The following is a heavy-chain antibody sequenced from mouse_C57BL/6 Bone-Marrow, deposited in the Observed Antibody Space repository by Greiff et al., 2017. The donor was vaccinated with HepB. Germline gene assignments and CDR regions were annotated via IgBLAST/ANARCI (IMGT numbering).Heavy chain of an antibody. Sequence: VQLQQSGPELVKPGASVKISCKASGYSFTDYNMNWVKQSNGKSLEWIGVINPNYGTTSYNQKFKGKATLTVDQSSSTAYMQLNSLTSEDSAVYHCATITTVVPPWYFDVWGTGTTVTVSS. CDR2: INPNYGTT. CDR3: ATITTVVPPWYFDV. J-gene: IGHJ1*03. D-gene: IGHD1-1*01. V-gene: IGHV1-39*01. CDR1: GYSFTDYN.